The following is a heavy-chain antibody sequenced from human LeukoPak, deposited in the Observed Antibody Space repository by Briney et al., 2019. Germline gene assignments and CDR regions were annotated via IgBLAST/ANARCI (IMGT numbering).Heavy chain of an antibody. V-gene: IGHV4-39*01. CDR1: GGSISSSSYY. D-gene: IGHD5-12*01. CDR3: ARRGHWFDP. J-gene: IGHJ5*02. Sequence: PSETLSLTCTVSGGSISSSSYYWGWIRQPPGKGLEWIGSIYYSGSTYYNPSLKSRVTISVDTSKNQFSLKLSSVTAADTVVYYCARRGHWFDPWGQGTLVTVSS. CDR2: IYYSGST.